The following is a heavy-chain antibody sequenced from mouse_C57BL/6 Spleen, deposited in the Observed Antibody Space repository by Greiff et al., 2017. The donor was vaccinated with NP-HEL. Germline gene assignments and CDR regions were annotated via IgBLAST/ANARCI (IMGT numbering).Heavy chain of an antibody. CDR1: GYTFTDYE. CDR2: IDPEAGGT. CDR3: TRCYGSSSYWYFDV. Sequence: VKLQESGAELVRPGASVTLSCKASGYTFTDYEMHWVKQTPVHGLEWIGAIDPEAGGTAYNQKFKGKAILTADKSSSTAYMQLRSLTSEDSAGYYCTRCYGSSSYWYFDVWGTGTTVTVSS. V-gene: IGHV1-15*01. D-gene: IGHD1-1*01. J-gene: IGHJ1*03.